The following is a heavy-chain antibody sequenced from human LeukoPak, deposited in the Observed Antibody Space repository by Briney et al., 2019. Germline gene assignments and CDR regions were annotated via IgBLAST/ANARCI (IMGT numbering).Heavy chain of an antibody. Sequence: PGGSLRLSCAASGFIVSSNYMGWVRQAPGKGLEWVSVIYSGGSTYYADSVKGRFTISRDNSKNTLYLQMNSLRAEDTAVYYCAKRWGSYYFDYWGQGTLVTVSS. J-gene: IGHJ4*02. D-gene: IGHD2-15*01. CDR3: AKRWGSYYFDY. CDR2: IYSGGST. CDR1: GFIVSSNY. V-gene: IGHV3-66*01.